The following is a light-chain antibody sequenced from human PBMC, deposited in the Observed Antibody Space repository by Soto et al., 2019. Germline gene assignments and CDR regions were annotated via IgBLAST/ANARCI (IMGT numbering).Light chain of an antibody. CDR1: QSVSRY. V-gene: IGKV3-11*01. J-gene: IGKJ2*01. CDR2: DAS. Sequence: EVVLTQSPATLSLSLGERATLSCRASQSVSRYLAWYQQKPGQAPRLLIYDASNRATGILARVSGSGSGTDFTLTISSLEPEDFAVYYCQQRTDWPYTFGQGTKLEMK. CDR3: QQRTDWPYT.